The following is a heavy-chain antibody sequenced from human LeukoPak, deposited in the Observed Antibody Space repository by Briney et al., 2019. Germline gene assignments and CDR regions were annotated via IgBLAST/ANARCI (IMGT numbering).Heavy chain of an antibody. J-gene: IGHJ3*02. V-gene: IGHV6-1*01. CDR2: TYYRSTWYN. CDR1: GDSVSSNSAA. CDR3: ARDLYRATVAFDI. Sequence: SQTLSLTCAISGDSVSSNSAAWNWIRQSPSRDLEWLGRTYYRSTWYNDYAVSVKNRITINPDTSKNRFSLQLNSVTPEDTAVYYCARDLYRATVAFDIWGQGTMVTVSS. D-gene: IGHD1-26*01.